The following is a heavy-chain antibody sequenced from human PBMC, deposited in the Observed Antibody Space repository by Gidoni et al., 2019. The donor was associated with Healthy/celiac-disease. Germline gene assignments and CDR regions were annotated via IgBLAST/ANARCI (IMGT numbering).Heavy chain of an antibody. CDR3: TRAPDHIYSSSWYGGHWFDP. J-gene: IGHJ5*02. CDR2: IRSKAYGGTT. Sequence: EVQLVESGGGLVKPGRSLRLYCPASGFTFGDYDLSWFRQAPGKGLEWVGFIRSKAYGGTTEYGASVKGRFTISRDDSKRIAYLQRNSLKTEDTAVYYSTRAPDHIYSSSWYGGHWFDPWGQGTLVTVSS. CDR1: GFTFGDYD. D-gene: IGHD6-13*01. V-gene: IGHV3-49*05.